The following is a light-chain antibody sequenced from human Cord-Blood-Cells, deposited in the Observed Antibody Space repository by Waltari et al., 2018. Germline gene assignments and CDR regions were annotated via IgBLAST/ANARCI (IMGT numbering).Light chain of an antibody. V-gene: IGLV2-14*01. CDR1: SSDVGGYNY. CDR3: SSYTSSSTVV. CDR2: DVS. Sequence: QSALTQPASVSGSPGQSITISCTGTSSDVGGYNYVSWYQQHRGKAPKLMIYDVSNRPGGVSNRFSGPKSGNTASLTISGLHAEDEADYYCSSYTSSSTVVFGGGTKLTVL. J-gene: IGLJ2*01.